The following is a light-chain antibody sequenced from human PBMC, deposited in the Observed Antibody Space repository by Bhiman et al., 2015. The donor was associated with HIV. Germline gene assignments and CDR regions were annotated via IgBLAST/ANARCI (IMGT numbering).Light chain of an antibody. CDR1: SSDIGTYDL. Sequence: QSALTQPASVSASPGQSITISCTGTSSDIGTYDLVSWYQQLPGTAPKLLIYDNNKRPSGISDRLSGSKSGTSATLGITGLQTGDEADYYCGTWDSSLRAWVFGGGTKLTVL. J-gene: IGLJ3*02. V-gene: IGLV1-51*01. CDR2: DNN. CDR3: GTWDSSLRAWV.